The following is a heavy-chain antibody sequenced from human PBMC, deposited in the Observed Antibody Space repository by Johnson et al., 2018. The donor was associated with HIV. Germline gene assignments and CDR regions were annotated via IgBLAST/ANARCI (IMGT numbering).Heavy chain of an antibody. V-gene: IGHV3-74*02. CDR2: INKDGSDT. J-gene: IGHJ3*01. CDR3: SRATVLPDYAVDL. D-gene: IGHD2-2*01. Sequence: VQLVESGGGLIQPGGSLRLSCAASGFTVSSNYMSWVRQAPGKGLEWVSRINKDGSDTTYGETVMDRLTISRDDAKNTLYRHMNSRRAEDTAVYYWSRATVLPDYAVDLVGQGIKVAVSS. CDR1: GFTVSSNY.